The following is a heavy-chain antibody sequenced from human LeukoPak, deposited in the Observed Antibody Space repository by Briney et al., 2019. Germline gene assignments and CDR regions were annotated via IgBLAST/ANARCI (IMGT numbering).Heavy chain of an antibody. J-gene: IGHJ4*02. CDR3: ARERRGYYDILTGYSNQAYYFDY. D-gene: IGHD3-9*01. V-gene: IGHV4-4*07. CDR1: GGSISSYY. Sequence: SETLSPTCTVSGGSISSYYWSWIRQPAGKGLEWIGRIYTSGSTNYNPSLKSRVTMSVDTSKNQFSLKLSSVTAADTAVYYCARERRGYYDILTGYSNQAYYFDYWGQGTLVTVSS. CDR2: IYTSGST.